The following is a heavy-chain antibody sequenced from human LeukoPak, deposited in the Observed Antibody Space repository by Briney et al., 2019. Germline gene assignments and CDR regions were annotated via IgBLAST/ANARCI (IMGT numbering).Heavy chain of an antibody. CDR3: ARGSTYYYDD. Sequence: GGSLRLSCAASGFTFKNYGMSWVRQAPGKGLEWVSVIYSGGFTYYADSVKGRFTISRDNSKNTLYLQMNSLRAEDTAVYYCARGSTYYYDDWGQGTLVTVSS. V-gene: IGHV3-53*01. J-gene: IGHJ4*02. CDR2: IYSGGFT. CDR1: GFTFKNYG. D-gene: IGHD5/OR15-5a*01.